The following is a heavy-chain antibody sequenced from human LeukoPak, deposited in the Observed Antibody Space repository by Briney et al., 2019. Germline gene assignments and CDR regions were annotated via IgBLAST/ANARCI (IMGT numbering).Heavy chain of an antibody. Sequence: PGGSLRLSCAVSGFAFDSYAMSWVRQAPGKGLEWVSAISGSGGSTYYADSVKGRFTISRDNSKNTLYLQMNSLRAEDTAVYYCAKYPSMRSSSWFDYWGQGTLVTVSS. CDR2: ISGSGGST. D-gene: IGHD6-13*01. CDR1: GFAFDSYA. V-gene: IGHV3-23*01. CDR3: AKYPSMRSSSWFDY. J-gene: IGHJ4*02.